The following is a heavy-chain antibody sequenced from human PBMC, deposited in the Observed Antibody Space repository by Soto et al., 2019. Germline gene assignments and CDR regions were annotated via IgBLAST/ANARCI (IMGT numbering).Heavy chain of an antibody. CDR3: ARSSTRFCGLRLNWFDP. J-gene: IGHJ5*02. D-gene: IGHD2-21*01. CDR2: VIPIFGIA. Sequence: ASVKVSCKASGGTFSSYAISWVRQAPGQGLEWMGGVIPIFGIANYAQKFQGRVTSTADESTSTAYMELSSLRSEDTAVYYCARSSTRFCGLRLNWFDPRGQGTLVTVSS. CDR1: GGTFSSYA. V-gene: IGHV1-69*13.